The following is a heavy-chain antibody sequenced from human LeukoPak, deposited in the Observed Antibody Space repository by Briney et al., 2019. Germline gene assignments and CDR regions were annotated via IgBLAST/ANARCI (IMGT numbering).Heavy chain of an antibody. CDR3: ARMGVSYYYDSSTYFPTAFDV. D-gene: IGHD3-22*01. J-gene: IGHJ3*01. CDR2: IFHSGSI. Sequence: PSETLSLTCDVSGYSISSGYYWGWIRQSPGEGLESIATIFHSGSIYYNPSLESRVTLSVDTSKNQFTLKLDSVTAADTAMYYCARMGVSYYYDSSTYFPTAFDVWGQGTMVSVSS. CDR1: GYSISSGYY. V-gene: IGHV4-38-2*01.